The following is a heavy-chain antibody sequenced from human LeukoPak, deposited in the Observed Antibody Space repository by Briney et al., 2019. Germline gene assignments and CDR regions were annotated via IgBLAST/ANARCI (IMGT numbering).Heavy chain of an antibody. CDR3: AKVSLRWWGYVDY. CDR1: GFTFSNYG. D-gene: IGHD4-23*01. Sequence: PGGSLRLSCGASGFTFSNYGMHWVRQAPGKGLEWVAIISYDGSNKYYTDSVKGRFTISRDNSKNTLYLQMNSLRAEDTAVYYCAKVSLRWWGYVDYWGQGTLVTVSS. CDR2: ISYDGSNK. J-gene: IGHJ4*02. V-gene: IGHV3-30*18.